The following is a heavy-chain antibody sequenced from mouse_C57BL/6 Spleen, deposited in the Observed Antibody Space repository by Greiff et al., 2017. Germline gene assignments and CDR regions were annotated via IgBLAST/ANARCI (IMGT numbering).Heavy chain of an antibody. V-gene: IGHV1-64*01. CDR2: IHPNSGST. Sequence: QVQLKQSGAELVKPGASVKLSCKASGYTFTSYWMHWVKQRPGQGLEWIGMIHPNSGSTNYNEKFKSKATLTVDKSSSTAYMQLSSLTSEDSAVYYCARGTYGNYEGAMDYWGQGTTVTVSS. CDR3: ARGTYGNYEGAMDY. CDR1: GYTFTSYW. D-gene: IGHD2-1*01. J-gene: IGHJ4*01.